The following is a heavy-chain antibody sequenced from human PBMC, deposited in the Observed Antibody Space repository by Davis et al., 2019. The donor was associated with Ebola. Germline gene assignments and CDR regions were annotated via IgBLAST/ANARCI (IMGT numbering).Heavy chain of an antibody. D-gene: IGHD2/OR15-2a*01. CDR3: ARSPFPGGIDY. J-gene: IGHJ4*02. V-gene: IGHV4-59*01. Sequence: MPSETLSPTCTVSGCSISSYYWSWIRQPPGKGLEWIGYINYSGSTNYNPSPMSRVTISVDTPKNQFSLKLSSVTATDTAVYYCARSPFPGGIDYWGQGTLVTVSS. CDR2: INYSGST. CDR1: GCSISSYY.